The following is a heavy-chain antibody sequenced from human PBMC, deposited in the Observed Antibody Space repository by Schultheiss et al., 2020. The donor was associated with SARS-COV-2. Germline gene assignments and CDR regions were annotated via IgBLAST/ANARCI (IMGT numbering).Heavy chain of an antibody. Sequence: GGSLRLSCAASGFTVSNNYMSWLRQSPGKGLEWVSVIHSGGSTDYADSVKARFTISRDNSKNTLDLHMNSLRAEDTAVYYCAKEAKSQRAFDIWGQGTMVTVSS. V-gene: IGHV3-66*01. CDR3: AKEAKSQRAFDI. J-gene: IGHJ3*02. CDR1: GFTVSNNY. CDR2: IHSGGST.